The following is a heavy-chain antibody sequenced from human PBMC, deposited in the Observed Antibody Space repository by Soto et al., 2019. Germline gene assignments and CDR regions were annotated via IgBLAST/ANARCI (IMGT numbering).Heavy chain of an antibody. Sequence: ASVKVSCKASGYTFTSYGISWVRQAPGQGLEWMGWISAYNGNTNYAQKLQGRVTMTTDTSTSTAYMELRSLRSDETAVYYCARAAGEWLWFGEFVDYWGQGTLVTVSS. V-gene: IGHV1-18*01. CDR2: ISAYNGNT. D-gene: IGHD3-10*01. CDR3: ARAAGEWLWFGEFVDY. J-gene: IGHJ4*02. CDR1: GYTFTSYG.